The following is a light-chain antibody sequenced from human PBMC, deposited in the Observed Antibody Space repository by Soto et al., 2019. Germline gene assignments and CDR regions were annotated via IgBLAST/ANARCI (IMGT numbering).Light chain of an antibody. CDR1: QSISRT. Sequence: EIVLTQSPDTLSVSPGERATLSCRASQSISRTLAWYQQKSGQPPRLLIYDASTRATGSPARFSGSGSGTEFTLTISSLQSEDFAVYYCQQYNNWPPITFGQGTRLEIK. J-gene: IGKJ5*01. V-gene: IGKV3D-15*01. CDR2: DAS. CDR3: QQYNNWPPIT.